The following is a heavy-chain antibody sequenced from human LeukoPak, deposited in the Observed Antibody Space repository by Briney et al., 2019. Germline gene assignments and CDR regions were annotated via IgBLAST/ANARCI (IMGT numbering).Heavy chain of an antibody. Sequence: GGSLRLSCAASGFTFSSYDMHWVRQATGKGLEWVAVISYDGSNKYYADSVKGRFTISRDNSKNTLYLQMNSLRAEDTAVYYCAKDRGYSYGGDFDYWGQGTLVTVSS. J-gene: IGHJ4*02. CDR2: ISYDGSNK. D-gene: IGHD5-18*01. CDR1: GFTFSSYD. V-gene: IGHV3-30*18. CDR3: AKDRGYSYGGDFDY.